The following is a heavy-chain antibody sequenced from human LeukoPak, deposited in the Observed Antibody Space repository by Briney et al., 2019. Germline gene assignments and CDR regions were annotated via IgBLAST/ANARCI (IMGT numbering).Heavy chain of an antibody. D-gene: IGHD2-2*01. V-gene: IGHV3-21*01. J-gene: IGHJ6*02. Sequence: GRSLRLSCAASGFTFSSYSMNWVRQAPGKGLEWVSSISSSSYIYYADSVKGRFTISRDNAKNSLYLQMNSLRAEDTAVYYCARDRYCSSTSCYHPTDVWGQGTTVTVSS. CDR2: ISSSSYI. CDR1: GFTFSSYS. CDR3: ARDRYCSSTSCYHPTDV.